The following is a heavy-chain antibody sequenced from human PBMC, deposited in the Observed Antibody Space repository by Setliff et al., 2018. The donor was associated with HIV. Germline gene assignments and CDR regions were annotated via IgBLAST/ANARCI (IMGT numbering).Heavy chain of an antibody. V-gene: IGHV1-18*01. CDR1: DYPFSNFG. Sequence: ASVKVSCKTSDYPFSNFGISWVRQAPGQGLEWMAWINVYNGDTNFAQKFQGRVTMSKDTSTGTAYMELSSLTSDDTAVYYCATDRTQTGISLVRGRLTDPARYPLDYWGQGTLVTVSS. CDR2: INVYNGDT. CDR3: ATDRTQTGISLVRGRLTDPARYPLDY. J-gene: IGHJ4*02. D-gene: IGHD3-10*01.